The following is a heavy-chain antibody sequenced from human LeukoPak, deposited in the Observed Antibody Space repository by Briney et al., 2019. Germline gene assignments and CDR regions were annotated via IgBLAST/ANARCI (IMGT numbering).Heavy chain of an antibody. V-gene: IGHV3-7*01. D-gene: IGHD1-26*01. J-gene: IGHJ4*02. CDR3: VRGSPVWEI. CDR1: GFMFSDYW. Sequence: PGGSLRLSCAASGFMFSDYWMSWVRQAPGKAREWVAFIKQDGSEKAYVDSVKGRFTISRDNAKNSLYLQMDSLRAEDTAIYYCVRGSPVWEIWGQGALVTVSS. CDR2: IKQDGSEK.